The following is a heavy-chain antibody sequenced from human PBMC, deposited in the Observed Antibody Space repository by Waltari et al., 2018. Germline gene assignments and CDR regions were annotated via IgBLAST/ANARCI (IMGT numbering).Heavy chain of an antibody. D-gene: IGHD2-2*01. CDR3: ARVPNCSSTSCPRGWFDP. J-gene: IGHJ5*02. V-gene: IGHV4-34*01. CDR2: INHSGST. Sequence: QVQLQPWGAGLLKPSETLSLTCAVYGGSFSGYYWSWIRQPPGKGLEWIGEINHSGSTNYNPSLKSRVTISVDTSKNQFSLKLSSVTAVDTAVYYCARVPNCSSTSCPRGWFDPWGQGTLVTVSS. CDR1: GGSFSGYY.